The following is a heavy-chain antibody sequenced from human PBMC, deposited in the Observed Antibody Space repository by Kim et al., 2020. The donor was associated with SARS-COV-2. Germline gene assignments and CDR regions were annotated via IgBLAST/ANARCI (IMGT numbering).Heavy chain of an antibody. J-gene: IGHJ4*02. CDR2: IYYSGST. CDR1: GGSISSYY. V-gene: IGHV4-59*08. Sequence: SETLSRTCTVSGGSISSYYWSWIRQPPGKGLEWIGYIYYSGSTNYNPSLKSRVTISVDTSKNQFSLKLSSVTAADTAVYYCARHGGAKQADYWGQGTLVTVSS. CDR3: ARHGGAKQADY. D-gene: IGHD3-10*01.